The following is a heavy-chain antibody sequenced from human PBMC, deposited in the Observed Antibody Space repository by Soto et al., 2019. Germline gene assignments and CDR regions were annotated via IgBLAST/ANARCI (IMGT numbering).Heavy chain of an antibody. CDR1: GGSISSYY. CDR2: NDYAV. J-gene: IGHJ6*02. D-gene: IGHD1-26*01. CDR3: ARSDREGGMDV. V-gene: IGHV4-59*04. Sequence: SETLSLTCTVSGGSISSYYWSWIRQPPGEGLEWIGYNDYAVSVKSRITINPDTSKNQFSLQLNSVTPEDTAVYYCARSDREGGMDVWGQGTTVTVSS.